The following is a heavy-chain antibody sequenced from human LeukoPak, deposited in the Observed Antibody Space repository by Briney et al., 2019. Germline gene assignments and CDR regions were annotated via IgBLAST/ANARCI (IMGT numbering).Heavy chain of an antibody. D-gene: IGHD6-13*01. J-gene: IGHJ4*02. CDR1: GGTFSSYA. V-gene: IGHV1-69*04. Sequence: SVKVSCKASGGTFSSYAISWVRQAPGQGLEWMGRIIPTLGIANYAQKFQGRVTITADKSTSTAYMELSSLRSEDTAVYYCARVGVGHSSSWYGRGVFDYWGQGTLVTVSS. CDR3: ARVGVGHSSSWYGRGVFDY. CDR2: IIPTLGIA.